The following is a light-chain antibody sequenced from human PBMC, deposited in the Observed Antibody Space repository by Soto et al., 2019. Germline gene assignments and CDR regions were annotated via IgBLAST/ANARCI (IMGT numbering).Light chain of an antibody. Sequence: EIVMTQSPATLCVSPGERATLSCRASQSVSSNLAWYQQKPGQAPRLLIYGASTRATGIPARFSGSGSGTEFTLTISSLQSEDFAVYYCQQYNNWPPPITFGQGTRLEIK. V-gene: IGKV3-15*01. CDR1: QSVSSN. CDR2: GAS. CDR3: QQYNNWPPPIT. J-gene: IGKJ5*01.